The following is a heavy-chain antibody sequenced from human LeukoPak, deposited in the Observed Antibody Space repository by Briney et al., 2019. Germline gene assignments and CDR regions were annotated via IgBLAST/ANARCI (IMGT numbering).Heavy chain of an antibody. J-gene: IGHJ4*02. D-gene: IGHD3-16*02. CDR3: ARGAKRGSYRSGNDY. V-gene: IGHV4-59*07. CDR1: GGSISSYY. Sequence: SDTLSLTCTVSGGSISSYYWSWIRQPPGKGLEWIGYIYYSGSTNYNPSLKSRVTISVDKSKNQFSLKLSSVTAADTAVYYCARGAKRGSYRSGNDYWGQGTLVTVSS. CDR2: IYYSGST.